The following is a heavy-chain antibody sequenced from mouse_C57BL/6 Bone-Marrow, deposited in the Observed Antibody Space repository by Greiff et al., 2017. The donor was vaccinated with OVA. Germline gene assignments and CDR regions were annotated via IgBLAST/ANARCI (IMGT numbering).Heavy chain of an antibody. V-gene: IGHV1-81*01. D-gene: IGHD3-1*01. J-gene: IGHJ1*03. CDR3: ARDSEGYFDV. CDR1: GYTFTSYG. Sequence: QVQLQQSGAELARPGASVKLSCKASGYTFTSYGISWVKQRTGQGLEWIGEIYPRSGNTYYNEKFKGKATRTADKSSSTAYMERRSLTSEDSAVYFCARDSEGYFDVWGTGTTVTVSS. CDR2: IYPRSGNT.